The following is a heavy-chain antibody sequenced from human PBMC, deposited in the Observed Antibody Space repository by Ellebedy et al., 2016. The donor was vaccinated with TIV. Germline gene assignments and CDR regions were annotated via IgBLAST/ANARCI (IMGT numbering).Heavy chain of an antibody. Sequence: ASVKVSCKASGDTFSSYAVSWVRQAPGQGLEWMGGIIASIGSPDYAQRFQGRLTITADESTSTAHMELNSLRSEDTAVYYCARLGRFGESMPPYYYFGMDVWGQGTTVIVSS. J-gene: IGHJ6*02. V-gene: IGHV1-69*13. CDR3: ARLGRFGESMPPYYYFGMDV. CDR1: GDTFSSYA. CDR2: IIASIGSP. D-gene: IGHD3-10*01.